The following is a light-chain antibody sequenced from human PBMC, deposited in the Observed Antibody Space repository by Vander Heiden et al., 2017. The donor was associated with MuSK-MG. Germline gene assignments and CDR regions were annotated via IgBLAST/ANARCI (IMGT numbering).Light chain of an antibody. CDR1: QRIGSY. Sequence: GDRVTITCRATQRIGSYLNWYQQKPGKAPKLLIYAASSLQSGVPSRFSGSGSGTDFTLTISRRQPEDFATYYCQQRDSTPRTFGQGTKLEIK. CDR2: AAS. V-gene: IGKV1-39*01. J-gene: IGKJ2*01. CDR3: QQRDSTPRT.